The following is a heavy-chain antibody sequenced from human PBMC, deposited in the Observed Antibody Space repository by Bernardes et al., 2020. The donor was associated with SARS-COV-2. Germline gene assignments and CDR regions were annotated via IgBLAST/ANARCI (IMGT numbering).Heavy chain of an antibody. CDR1: GGIFSNLA. J-gene: IGHJ4*02. CDR3: ARGYSGGNSGFDS. D-gene: IGHD4-17*01. V-gene: IGHV1-69*04. CDR2: IIPIPGLI. Sequence: SVKVSCKASGGIFSNLAIIWVRQAPGQGLELMGRIIPIPGLIDYAQRFQGRVTITADKSTNTAYMELTSLRFEDTAVYYCARGYSGGNSGFDSWGQGTLVTVSS.